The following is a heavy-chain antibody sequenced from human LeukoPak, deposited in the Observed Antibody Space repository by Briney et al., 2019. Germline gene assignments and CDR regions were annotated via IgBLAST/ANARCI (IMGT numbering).Heavy chain of an antibody. Sequence: GASVKVSCKASGYTFTGYYMHWVRQAPGRGLEWMGWINPNSGGTNYAQKFQGRVTMTRDTSISTAYMELSRLRSDDTAVYYCARDYSSGWFPDYWGQGTLVTVSS. CDR2: INPNSGGT. CDR3: ARDYSSGWFPDY. V-gene: IGHV1-2*02. CDR1: GYTFTGYY. D-gene: IGHD6-19*01. J-gene: IGHJ4*02.